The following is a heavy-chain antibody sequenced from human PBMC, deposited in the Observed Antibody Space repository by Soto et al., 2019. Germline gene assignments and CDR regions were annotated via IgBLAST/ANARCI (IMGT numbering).Heavy chain of an antibody. CDR2: IYNSGST. V-gene: IGHV4-59*08. J-gene: IGHJ4*02. CDR1: GGSISSYY. D-gene: IGHD3-10*01. Sequence: SETLSLTCTVSGGSISSYYWTWIRQPPGKGLEWIGFIYNSGSTHYNPSLRSRVTISVDTSKNQFSLKLRSVTAADTAVYYCASMGYHYGSGSYPLAYWGQVTLVTVS. CDR3: ASMGYHYGSGSYPLAY.